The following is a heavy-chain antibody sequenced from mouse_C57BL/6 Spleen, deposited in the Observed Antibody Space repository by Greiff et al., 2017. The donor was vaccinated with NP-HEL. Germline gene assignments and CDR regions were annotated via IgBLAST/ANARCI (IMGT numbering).Heavy chain of an antibody. CDR1: GFTFSSYG. J-gene: IGHJ3*01. CDR3: ARHDGYAAWFAY. D-gene: IGHD2-3*01. V-gene: IGHV5-6*01. CDR2: ISSGGSYT. Sequence: EVQVVESGGDLVKPGGSLKLSCAASGFTFSSYGMSWVRQTPDKRLEWVATISSGGSYTYYPDSVKGRFTISRDNAKNTLYLQMSSLKSEDTAMYYCARHDGYAAWFAYWGQGTLVTVSA.